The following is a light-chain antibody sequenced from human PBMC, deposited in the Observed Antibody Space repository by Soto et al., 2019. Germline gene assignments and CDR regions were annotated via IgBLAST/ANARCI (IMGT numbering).Light chain of an antibody. J-gene: IGKJ4*01. CDR2: AAS. CDR1: QGISSS. CDR3: EQVNSYPLT. Sequence: DIQLTQSPSFLSASVGDRVTITCRASQGISSSLAWYQQKPGKVPNLLIYAASTLQTGVPTRFSGSGSGTEFTLTISSLQPEDFASYYCEQVNSYPLTFGGGTKVEIK. V-gene: IGKV1-9*01.